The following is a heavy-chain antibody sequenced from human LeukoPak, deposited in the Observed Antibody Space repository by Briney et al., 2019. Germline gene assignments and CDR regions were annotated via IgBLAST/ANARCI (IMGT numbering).Heavy chain of an antibody. CDR2: ISGSGGST. Sequence: GGSLRLPCAASGFTFSSYAMSWVRQAPGKGLEWVSAISGSGGSTYYADSVKGRFTISRDNSKNTLYLQMNSLRAEDTAVYYCAKVTIARFGELCFDYWGQGTLVTVSS. D-gene: IGHD3-10*01. V-gene: IGHV3-23*01. CDR3: AKVTIARFGELCFDY. CDR1: GFTFSSYA. J-gene: IGHJ4*02.